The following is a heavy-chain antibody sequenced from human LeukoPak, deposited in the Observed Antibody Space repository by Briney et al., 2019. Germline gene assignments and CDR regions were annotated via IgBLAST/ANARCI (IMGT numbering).Heavy chain of an antibody. CDR1: GYTFSCYT. Sequence: GASVMVSCKAFGYTFSCYTMHWVRQAPGQGLEWMGIVNPSGGNTNYAQKFQGRVTMTRDMSTTTVYMELSSLRSEDTAVYYCSRERRSGSYYFDYWGQGTLVTVSS. CDR2: VNPSGGNT. J-gene: IGHJ4*02. D-gene: IGHD1-26*01. V-gene: IGHV1-46*01. CDR3: SRERRSGSYYFDY.